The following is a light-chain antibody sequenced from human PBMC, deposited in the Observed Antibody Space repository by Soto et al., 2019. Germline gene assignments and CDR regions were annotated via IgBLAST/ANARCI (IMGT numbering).Light chain of an antibody. CDR2: DAS. V-gene: IGKV1-5*01. J-gene: IGKJ1*01. CDR3: QQYNSYSST. CDR1: QSFSSW. Sequence: DIQMTQSPSTLSASVGDRVTITCRASQSFSSWLAWYQQKPGKAPKLLIFDASSLESGVPSRFSGSGSGTEFTLTISSLQPDDFATYYCQQYNSYSSTFGQGTKVDIK.